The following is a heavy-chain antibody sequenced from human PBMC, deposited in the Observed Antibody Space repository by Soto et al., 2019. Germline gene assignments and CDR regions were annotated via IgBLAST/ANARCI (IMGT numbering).Heavy chain of an antibody. Sequence: QVQLVQSGAEVKKPGASVKVSCKASGYTFNRYAISWVRQAPGQGLEWMGWISAYNGNTNYAQKLQGRVTMTTDTSPSPXYMELRSLRSDDTAVYYCARLYYYDSSGYYYVEDFWGQGTLVTVSS. CDR3: ARLYYYDSSGYYYVEDF. CDR1: GYTFNRYA. J-gene: IGHJ4*02. D-gene: IGHD3-22*01. CDR2: ISAYNGNT. V-gene: IGHV1-18*01.